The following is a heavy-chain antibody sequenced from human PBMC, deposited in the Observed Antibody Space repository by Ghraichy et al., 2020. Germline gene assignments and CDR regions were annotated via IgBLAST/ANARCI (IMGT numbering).Heavy chain of an antibody. V-gene: IGHV1-8*01. CDR3: ARVGTMGLYDFWSGYQDPFDY. CDR1: GYTFTSYD. CDR2: MNPNSGNT. D-gene: IGHD3-3*01. J-gene: IGHJ4*02. Sequence: ASVKVSCKASGYTFTSYDINWVRQATGQGLEWMGWMNPNSGNTGYAQKFQGRVTMTRNTSISTAYMELSSLRSEDTAVYYCARVGTMGLYDFWSGYQDPFDYWGQGTLVTVSS.